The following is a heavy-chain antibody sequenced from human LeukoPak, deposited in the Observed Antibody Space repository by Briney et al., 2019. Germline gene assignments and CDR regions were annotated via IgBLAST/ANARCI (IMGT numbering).Heavy chain of an antibody. D-gene: IGHD6-19*01. CDR1: GGSISSGDYY. CDR3: ARFGRGRGCDY. CDR2: IYYSGST. V-gene: IGHV4-30-4*01. J-gene: IGHJ4*02. Sequence: SETLSLTCTVSGGSISSGDYYWSWSRQPPGKGLEWIGYIYYSGSTYYNPSLKSRVTISVDTSKNQFSLKLSSVTAADTAVYYCARFGRGRGCDYWGQGTLVTVSS.